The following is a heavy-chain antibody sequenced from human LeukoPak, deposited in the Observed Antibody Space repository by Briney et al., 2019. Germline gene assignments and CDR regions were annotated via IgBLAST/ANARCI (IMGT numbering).Heavy chain of an antibody. CDR1: GGTFSGYA. V-gene: IGHV1-69*13. CDR3: ARLPLRSIAVGYYGMDV. J-gene: IGHJ6*02. CDR2: IIPIFGTA. Sequence: SVKVSCKASGGTFSGYAISWVRQAPGQGLEWMGGIIPIFGTANYAQKFQGRVTITADESTSTAYMELSSLRSEDTAVYYCARLPLRSIAVGYYGMDVWGQGTTVTVSS. D-gene: IGHD6-6*01.